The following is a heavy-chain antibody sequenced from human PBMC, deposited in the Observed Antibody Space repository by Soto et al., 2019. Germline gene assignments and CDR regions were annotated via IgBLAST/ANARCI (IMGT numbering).Heavy chain of an antibody. D-gene: IGHD2-2*01. J-gene: IGHJ5*01. CDR2: ISSSTRYV. V-gene: IGHV3-21*06. CDR3: ARDPSEGRVGNWFES. CDR1: GFTFSRYG. Sequence: GGSLRLSCAASGFTFSRYGMNWLRQAPGKGLEWVASISSSTRYVYYADSVKGRFSTSRDNAKNILYLEMYGLRTEDTAVYYCARDPSEGRVGNWFESWGQGTLVTVSS.